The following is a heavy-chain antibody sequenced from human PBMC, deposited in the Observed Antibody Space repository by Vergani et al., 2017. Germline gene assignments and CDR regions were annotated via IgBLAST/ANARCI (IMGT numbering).Heavy chain of an antibody. CDR1: GFTFSNSA. CDR2: ISGPGLST. J-gene: IGHJ4*02. CDR3: ARDPRGDRGGSSWYFDY. Sequence: EVHLLESGGGLVQSGGSLRLSCAASGFTFSNSAVSWVRQAPGRGLAWVSSISGPGLSTYYADSVKGRFSISRDNSKNTLYLQMNSLRAEDTAVYYCARDPRGDRGGSSWYFDYWGQGTLVTVSS. D-gene: IGHD6-13*01. V-gene: IGHV3-23*01.